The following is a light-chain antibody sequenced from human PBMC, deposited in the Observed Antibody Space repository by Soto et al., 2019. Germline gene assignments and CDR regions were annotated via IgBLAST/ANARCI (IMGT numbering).Light chain of an antibody. CDR2: GAS. J-gene: IGKJ1*01. V-gene: IGKV3-20*01. CDR1: QSVSSSY. CDR3: QQYGSSPWT. Sequence: EIVLTQSPGTRSLSPGERATLSCRASQSVSSSYLGWYQQKPGQAPGLLIYGASSRATGIPDRFSGSGSGTDFTLTISRLEPEDFAVYYCQQYGSSPWTFGQGTKVDIK.